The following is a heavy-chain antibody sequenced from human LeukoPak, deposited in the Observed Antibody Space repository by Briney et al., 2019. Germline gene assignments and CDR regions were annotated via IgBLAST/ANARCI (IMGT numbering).Heavy chain of an antibody. J-gene: IGHJ4*02. D-gene: IGHD3-3*01. CDR3: ARDGLRFLEWEYFDY. CDR2: ISSSGNTT. V-gene: IGHV3-11*01. Sequence: TGGSLRLSCAASGFTFSDNYMSWIRQGPGKGLEWVSYISSSGNTTYNADSVKGRFSITRDNAKNSLYLQMNSLRAEDTALYYCARDGLRFLEWEYFDYWGQGTLVTVSS. CDR1: GFTFSDNY.